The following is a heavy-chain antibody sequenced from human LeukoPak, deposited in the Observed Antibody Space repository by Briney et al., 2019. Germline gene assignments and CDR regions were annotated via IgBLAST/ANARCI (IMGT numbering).Heavy chain of an antibody. D-gene: IGHD3-10*01. Sequence: SETLSLTCTISGGSISTYYWSWIRQPPGKGLEWIGYIYYSGSTNYKPSLKSRVTISVDTSKNQFSLKLNSVTAADTAVYYCARGGYYGSGNDFRFDPWGQGTLVTVSS. J-gene: IGHJ5*02. CDR3: ARGGYYGSGNDFRFDP. CDR2: IYYSGST. CDR1: GGSISTYY. V-gene: IGHV4-59*01.